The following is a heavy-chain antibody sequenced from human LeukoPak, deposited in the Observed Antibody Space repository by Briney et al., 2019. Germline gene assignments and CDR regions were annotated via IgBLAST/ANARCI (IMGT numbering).Heavy chain of an antibody. Sequence: QTGGSLRLSCAASGFTFSNYAMHWVRQAPGKGLVWVSGISPDGTIATYADSVKGRFTISRDNAKNTLYLQMNSLRAEDTAVYYCAGEIYSVNPGAAWGQGALVTVSS. CDR3: AGEIYSVNPGAA. J-gene: IGHJ5*02. D-gene: IGHD5/OR15-5a*01. CDR2: ISPDGTIA. CDR1: GFTFSNYA. V-gene: IGHV3-74*01.